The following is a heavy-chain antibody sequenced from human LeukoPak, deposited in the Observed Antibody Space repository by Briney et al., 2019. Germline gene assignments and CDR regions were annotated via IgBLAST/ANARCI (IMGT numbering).Heavy chain of an antibody. CDR2: ISAYNDNT. D-gene: IGHD6-19*01. CDR3: ARTYSSGWYVRPKNWFDP. J-gene: IGHJ5*02. V-gene: IGHV1-18*01. CDR1: GYTFTSYG. Sequence: ASVKVSCKASGYTFTSYGISWVRQAPGQGLEWMGWISAYNDNTNYAQKLQGRVTMTTDTSTSTAYMELRSLRSDDTAVYYCARTYSSGWYVRPKNWFDPWGQGTLVTVSS.